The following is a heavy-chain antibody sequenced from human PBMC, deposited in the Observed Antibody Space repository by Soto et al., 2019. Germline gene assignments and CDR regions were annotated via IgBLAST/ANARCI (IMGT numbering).Heavy chain of an antibody. CDR1: GNTFTSYH. J-gene: IGHJ4*02. D-gene: IGHD2-21*01. Sequence: ASVKVSCKASGNTFTSYHLHWLRQAPGQGPEWMGVIIPSRGSTTYAQRFQGRVTMTGDTSTSTVYMELSSLRSEDTALYHCAREKHGDDSYHFDFWGQGTLVTVSS. CDR2: IIPSRGST. V-gene: IGHV1-46*01. CDR3: AREKHGDDSYHFDF.